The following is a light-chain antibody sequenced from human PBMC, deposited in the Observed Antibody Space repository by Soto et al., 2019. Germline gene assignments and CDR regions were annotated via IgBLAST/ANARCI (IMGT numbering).Light chain of an antibody. V-gene: IGKV1-39*01. CDR3: QQSYRTPIT. J-gene: IGKJ5*01. CDR2: AAS. CDR1: QSISSY. Sequence: DIQMTQSPSSLSASLGDRVTITCRASQSISSYLNWYQQKPGKAPNLLIYAASGLQSGVPSRFSGSGSGTDFTLTISSLQPEDFATYYCQQSYRTPITFGQGTRLEIK.